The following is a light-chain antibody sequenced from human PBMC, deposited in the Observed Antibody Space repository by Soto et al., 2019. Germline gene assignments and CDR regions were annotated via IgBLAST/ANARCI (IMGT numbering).Light chain of an antibody. CDR2: RNN. V-gene: IGLV1-47*01. J-gene: IGLJ1*01. CDR1: SSNIGGNY. CDR3: AAWDDTLSGFYV. Sequence: QSVLTQPPSASGTPGQRVTISCSGSSSNIGGNYVYWYQQLPGAAPKLLIYRNNLRPSGVPDRFSGSKSGTSASLAISGLRSEDEADYYCAAWDDTLSGFYVFGTGTKVSVL.